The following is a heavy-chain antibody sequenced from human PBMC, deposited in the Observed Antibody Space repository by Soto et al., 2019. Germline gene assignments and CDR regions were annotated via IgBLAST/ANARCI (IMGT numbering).Heavy chain of an antibody. Sequence: GGSLRLSCAASGFTFSSYAMHWVRQAPGKGLEWVAVISYDGSNKYYADSVKGRFTISRDNSKNTLYLQMNSLRAEDTAVYYCARDGASYLYYYGMDVWGQGTTVTVSS. V-gene: IGHV3-30-3*01. J-gene: IGHJ6*02. D-gene: IGHD1-26*01. CDR2: ISYDGSNK. CDR3: ARDGASYLYYYGMDV. CDR1: GFTFSSYA.